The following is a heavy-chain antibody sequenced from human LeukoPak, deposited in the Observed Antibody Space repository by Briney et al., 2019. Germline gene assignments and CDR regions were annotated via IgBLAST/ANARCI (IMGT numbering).Heavy chain of an antibody. Sequence: PSETLSLTCTVSGGSISSSSYYWGWIRQPPGKGLEWIGSIYYSGSTYYNPSLKSRVTISVDTSKNQFSLKLSSVTAADTAVYYCARIKTRIAVANFDYWGQGTLVTVSS. D-gene: IGHD6-19*01. V-gene: IGHV4-39*01. CDR2: IYYSGST. J-gene: IGHJ4*02. CDR3: ARIKTRIAVANFDY. CDR1: GGSISSSSYY.